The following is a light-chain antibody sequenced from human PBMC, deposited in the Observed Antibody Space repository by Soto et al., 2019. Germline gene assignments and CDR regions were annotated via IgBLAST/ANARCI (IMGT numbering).Light chain of an antibody. CDR3: QQNDNWSWT. Sequence: EIVMTQSPATLSVSPGGRATLSCRSGQHRVDTLAWSQQEPGQAPRLLIQGATTRAPGFPALFRGSGSVTDFTPTISSLQSEEFAVYHCQQNDNWSWTFGQGTKVDIK. J-gene: IGKJ1*01. V-gene: IGKV3-15*01. CDR2: GAT. CDR1: QHRVDT.